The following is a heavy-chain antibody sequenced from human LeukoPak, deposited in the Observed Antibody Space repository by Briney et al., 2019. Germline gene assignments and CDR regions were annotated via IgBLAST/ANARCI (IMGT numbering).Heavy chain of an antibody. CDR3: ARAFQSLGGLSLPDF. J-gene: IGHJ4*02. D-gene: IGHD3-16*02. CDR1: GYTFTNYA. CDR2: IHPSTGNP. Sequence: ASVKVSCKASGYTFTNYAMNWVRQAPGQGLEWMGWIHPSTGNPTYAQGFTGRFVFSLDTSVSTTYLQISSLKAEDTAVYYCARAFQSLGGLSLPDFWGQGTLVTVSS. V-gene: IGHV7-4-1*02.